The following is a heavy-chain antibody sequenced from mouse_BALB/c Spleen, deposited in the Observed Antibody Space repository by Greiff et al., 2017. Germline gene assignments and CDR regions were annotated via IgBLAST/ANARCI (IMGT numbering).Heavy chain of an antibody. J-gene: IGHJ2*01. V-gene: IGHV1-69*02. CDR2: IYPSDSYT. CDR1: GYTFTSYW. CDR3: TIYYGYDSYYFDY. D-gene: IGHD2-2*01. Sequence: QVQLQQPGAELVRPGASVKLSCKASGYTFTSYWINWVKQRPGQGLEWIGNIYPSDSYTNYNQKFKDKATLTVDKSSSTAYMQLSSPTSEDSAVYYCTIYYGYDSYYFDYWGQGTTLTVSS.